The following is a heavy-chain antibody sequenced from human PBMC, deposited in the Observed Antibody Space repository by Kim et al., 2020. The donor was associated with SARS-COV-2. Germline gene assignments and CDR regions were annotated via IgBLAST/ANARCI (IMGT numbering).Heavy chain of an antibody. Sequence: SETLSLTCTVSGGSISSYYWSWIRQPPGKGLEWIGYIYYSGSTNYNPSLKSRVTISVDTSKNQFSLKLSSVTAADTAVYYCAREINLVLAAAGYWYFDLWGRGTLVTVSS. D-gene: IGHD6-13*01. V-gene: IGHV4-59*01. CDR3: AREINLVLAAAGYWYFDL. J-gene: IGHJ2*01. CDR1: GGSISSYY. CDR2: IYYSGST.